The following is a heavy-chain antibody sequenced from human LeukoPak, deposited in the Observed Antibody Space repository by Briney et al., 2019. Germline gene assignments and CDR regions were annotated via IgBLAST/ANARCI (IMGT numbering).Heavy chain of an antibody. CDR3: AREGYYYDSSGYLDY. CDR1: GFTFSSYA. CDR2: ISGSGGST. D-gene: IGHD3-22*01. V-gene: IGHV3-23*01. J-gene: IGHJ4*02. Sequence: GGSLRLSCAASGFTFSSYAMSWVRQAPGKGLEWVSAISGSGGSTYYADSVKGRFTISRDNSKNTLYLQMNSLRAEDTAVYYCAREGYYYDSSGYLDYWGQGTLVTVSS.